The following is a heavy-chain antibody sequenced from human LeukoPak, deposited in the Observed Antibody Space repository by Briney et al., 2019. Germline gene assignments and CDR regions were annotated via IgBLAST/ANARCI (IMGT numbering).Heavy chain of an antibody. V-gene: IGHV4-34*01. J-gene: IGHJ4*02. CDR2: MNHSGST. CDR1: GGSFSGYY. Sequence: PSETLSLTCAGYGGSFSGYYWSWIRQPPGKGLEWIGEMNHSGSTNYNPSLKSRVTISVDTSKNQFSLKLSSVTAADTAVYYCASGAYYFDSWGPGTLVTVSS. CDR3: ASGAYYFDS.